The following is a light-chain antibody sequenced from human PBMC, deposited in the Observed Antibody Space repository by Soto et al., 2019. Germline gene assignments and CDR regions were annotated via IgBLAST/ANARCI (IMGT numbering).Light chain of an antibody. Sequence: DIQMTQSPSSLSASVGDRVTITCRASQGISSYLAWYQQKPGKVPKLLIYAASTLQSGVPSRFSGSGSGTDFTLTISSLQPEDVSTYYCQKYNSAPPLTFGGGTKLEIK. CDR2: AAS. CDR1: QGISSY. CDR3: QKYNSAPPLT. V-gene: IGKV1-27*01. J-gene: IGKJ4*01.